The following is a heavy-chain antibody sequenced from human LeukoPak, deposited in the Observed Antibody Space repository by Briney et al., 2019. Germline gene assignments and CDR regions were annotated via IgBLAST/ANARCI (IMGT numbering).Heavy chain of an antibody. J-gene: IGHJ3*02. V-gene: IGHV1-69*05. D-gene: IGHD4-11*01. CDR1: GGTFSSYA. CDR2: IIPIFGTA. Sequence: GASVKVSCKASGGTFSSYAISWVRQAPGQGLEWMGGIIPIFGTANYAQRFQGRVTITTDESTSTAYMELSSLRSEDTAVYYCARVVTTAGGVAFDIWGQGTMVTVSP. CDR3: ARVVTTAGGVAFDI.